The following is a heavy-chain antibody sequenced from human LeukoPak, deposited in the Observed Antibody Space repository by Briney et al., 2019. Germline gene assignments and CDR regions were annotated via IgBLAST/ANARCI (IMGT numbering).Heavy chain of an antibody. J-gene: IGHJ4*02. CDR2: IYYSGST. CDR3: AREGGPYRPLDY. V-gene: IGHV4-59*12. CDR1: GGSMNSYY. Sequence: SETLSLTCSVSGGSMNSYYWSWIRQSPGKGLEWIGYIYYSGSTNYNPSLKSRVTISVDTSKNQFSLKLSSVTAADTAVYYCAREGGPYRPLDYSGQGTLVTVSS.